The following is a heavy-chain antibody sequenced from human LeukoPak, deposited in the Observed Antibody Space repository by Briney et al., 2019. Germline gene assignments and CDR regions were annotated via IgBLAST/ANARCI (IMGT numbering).Heavy chain of an antibody. CDR1: GGSLKNNY. CDR2: AYYTGTT. D-gene: IGHD6-13*01. J-gene: IGHJ4*02. CDR3: AGFEYSSSWHFDY. V-gene: IGHV4-59*01. Sequence: SETLSLTCTVSGGSLKNNYWAWVRRPPGAGLEYLGYAYYTGTTYYNPSLKSRIIISVDRSTDQFSLKLSSVTAADTAVYYCAGFEYSSSWHFDYWGQGTLVTVSS.